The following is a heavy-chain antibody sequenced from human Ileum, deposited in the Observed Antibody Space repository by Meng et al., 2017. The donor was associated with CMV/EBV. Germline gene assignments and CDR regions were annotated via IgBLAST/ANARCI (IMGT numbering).Heavy chain of an antibody. CDR1: GGSNNSNNYF. V-gene: IGHV4-39*07. D-gene: IGHD3-22*01. CDR3: TTRGLGFDSSLFDF. J-gene: IGHJ4*02. CDR2: IHYNEKT. Sequence: QESAPGLGKPSEPLSLSCTVSGGSNNSNNYFWGWIRQAPGKGPEWIGSIHYNEKTYYNPPFKSRVTISVDTSNKQVSLNLNSVTAADTAVYYCTTRGLGFDSSLFDFWGQGTLVTVSS.